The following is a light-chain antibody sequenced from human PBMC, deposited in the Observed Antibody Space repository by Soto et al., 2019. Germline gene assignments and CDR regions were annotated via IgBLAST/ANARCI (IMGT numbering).Light chain of an antibody. CDR1: SSDVGGYNY. CDR3: SSYTSNSTVV. J-gene: IGLJ2*01. Sequence: QSALTQPASVSGSPGQSITISCTGTSSDVGGYNYVSWYQQHPGEAPKLMIYEVSNRPSGVSNRFSGSKSGNTASLTISGLQAEDEADYYCSSYTSNSTVVFGGGTKVTVL. V-gene: IGLV2-14*01. CDR2: EVS.